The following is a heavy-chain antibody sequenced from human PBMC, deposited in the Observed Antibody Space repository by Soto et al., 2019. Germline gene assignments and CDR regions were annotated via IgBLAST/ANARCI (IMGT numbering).Heavy chain of an antibody. V-gene: IGHV3-74*01. D-gene: IGHD1-26*01. CDR3: ASKVGATRPFDY. Sequence: GGSLRLSCAASGFTFTNYWMHWVRQVPGKGLVWVSRIDGVGTGTSYSDSVRGRFTISRDNAENMLYLQMNSLRAEDTAVYYCASKVGATRPFDYWGQGTLVTVSS. CDR1: GFTFTNYW. CDR2: IDGVGTGT. J-gene: IGHJ4*02.